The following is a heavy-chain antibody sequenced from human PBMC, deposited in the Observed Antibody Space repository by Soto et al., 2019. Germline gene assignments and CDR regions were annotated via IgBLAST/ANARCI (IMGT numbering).Heavy chain of an antibody. CDR1: GASISSSTFY. J-gene: IGHJ4*02. V-gene: IGHV4-39*01. Sequence: PSETLSLTCTVSGASISSSTFYWGWIRQPPGKGLEWIGTVYYSGSAYYNPSLKSRLTISVDTSKNQFSLKLSSVTAADTALYYCVRHAPYRSGWANRNEYSGQGTLVTVSS. CDR2: VYYSGSA. D-gene: IGHD6-19*01. CDR3: VRHAPYRSGWANRNEY.